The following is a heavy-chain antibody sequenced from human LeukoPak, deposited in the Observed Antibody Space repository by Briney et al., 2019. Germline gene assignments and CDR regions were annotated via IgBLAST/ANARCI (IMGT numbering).Heavy chain of an antibody. CDR2: INTNSGAT. D-gene: IGHD2-2*02. J-gene: IGHJ4*02. CDR3: ARNPPYCTSTDCYNDY. V-gene: IGHV1-2*02. CDR1: GYTFTIYY. Sequence: GASVKVCCKASGYTFTIYYMHWVRQAPGQGLGWMGWINTNSGATTYAQKFQGRVTMTRDTSISTAYRELSGLTSDDTGVYYCARNPPYCTSTDCYNDYWGEGALVTVSS.